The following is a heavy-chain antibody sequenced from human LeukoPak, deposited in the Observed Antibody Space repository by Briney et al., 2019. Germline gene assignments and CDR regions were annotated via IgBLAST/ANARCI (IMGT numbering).Heavy chain of an antibody. CDR3: ARDRRDYYDSSGHTGFDY. J-gene: IGHJ4*02. CDR2: ISAYNGNT. Sequence: ASVKVSCKASVYTFTSYGISWVRQAPGQGLEWMGWISAYNGNTNYAQKLQGRVTMTTDTSTSTAYMELRSLRSDDTAVYYCARDRRDYYDSSGHTGFDYWGQGTLVTVSS. V-gene: IGHV1-18*01. CDR1: VYTFTSYG. D-gene: IGHD3-22*01.